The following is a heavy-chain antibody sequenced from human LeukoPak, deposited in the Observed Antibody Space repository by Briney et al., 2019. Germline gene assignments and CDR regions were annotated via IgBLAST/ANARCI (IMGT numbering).Heavy chain of an antibody. CDR3: ARDRGSGWSFDP. J-gene: IGHJ5*02. V-gene: IGHV4-61*02. CDR2: IYTSGST. CDR1: GGSISSGSYF. D-gene: IGHD6-19*01. Sequence: PSQTLSLTCTVSGGSISSGSYFWSWIRQPAGKGLEWIGRIYTSGSTNYNPSLKRRVTISVDTSKNQFSLKLSSVTAADTAMCYCARDRGSGWSFDPWGQGTQVTVSS.